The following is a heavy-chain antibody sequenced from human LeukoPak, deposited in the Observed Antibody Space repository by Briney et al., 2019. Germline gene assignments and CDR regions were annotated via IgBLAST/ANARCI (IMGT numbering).Heavy chain of an antibody. V-gene: IGHV4-34*01. CDR2: INHSGST. D-gene: IGHD5-18*01. J-gene: IGHJ2*01. Sequence: PSETLSLTCAVYGGSFSGYYWSWIRQPPGKGLEWIGEINHSGSTNYNPSLKSPVTISVDTSKNQFSLKLSSVTAADTAVYYCASAGRGQLWLPYWYFDLWGRGTLVTVSS. CDR1: GGSFSGYY. CDR3: ASAGRGQLWLPYWYFDL.